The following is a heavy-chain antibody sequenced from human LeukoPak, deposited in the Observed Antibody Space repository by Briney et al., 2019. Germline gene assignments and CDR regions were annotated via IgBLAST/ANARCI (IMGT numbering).Heavy chain of an antibody. CDR1: GYSISTGYY. CDR3: ARDFRGYDRSGYFAT. CDR2: FHHSGST. J-gene: IGHJ4*02. Sequence: SETLSLTCAVSGYSISTGYYWGWIRQPPGKGPEWIGSFHHSGSTYYNPSLKSRVTISVDTSKNQFSLKLTSVTAADTAVYYCARDFRGYDRSGYFATWGQGTLVTVSS. D-gene: IGHD3-22*01. V-gene: IGHV4-38-2*02.